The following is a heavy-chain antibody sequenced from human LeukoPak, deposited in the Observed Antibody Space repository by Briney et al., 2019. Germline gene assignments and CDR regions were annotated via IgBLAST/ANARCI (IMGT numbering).Heavy chain of an antibody. V-gene: IGHV3-23*01. CDR3: ARDGMEVVVAATEP. CDR1: GFTFSSYA. Sequence: PGGSLRLSCAASGFTFSSYAMSWVRQAPGKGREWVSAISGSGGSTYYADSVKGRFTISRDNSKNTLDLQMNSLRAEDTAVYYCARDGMEVVVAATEPWGQGTLVTVSS. D-gene: IGHD2-15*01. J-gene: IGHJ4*02. CDR2: ISGSGGST.